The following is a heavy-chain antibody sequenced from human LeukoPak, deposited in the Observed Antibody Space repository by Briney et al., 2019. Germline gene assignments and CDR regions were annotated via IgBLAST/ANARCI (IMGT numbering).Heavy chain of an antibody. Sequence: GGSLRLSCAASGFTFSSYAMSWVRQAPGKGLEWVSAISGSGGSTYYADSVRGRFTISRDNSKNTLYLQMNSLRAEDTAVYYCANWVTAKRKLVPFDYWGQGTLVTVSS. CDR1: GFTFSSYA. V-gene: IGHV3-23*01. J-gene: IGHJ4*02. CDR2: ISGSGGST. D-gene: IGHD2-2*01. CDR3: ANWVTAKRKLVPFDY.